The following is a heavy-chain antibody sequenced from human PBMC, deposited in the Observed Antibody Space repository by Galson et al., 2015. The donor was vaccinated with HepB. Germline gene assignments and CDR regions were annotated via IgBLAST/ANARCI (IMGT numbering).Heavy chain of an antibody. D-gene: IGHD5-12*01. CDR2: INHSGST. J-gene: IGHJ4*02. CDR1: GGSFSGYY. V-gene: IGHV4-34*01. Sequence: ETLSLTCAVYGGSFSGYYWSWIRQPPGKGLEWIGEINHSGSTNYNPSLKSRVTMSVDTSKNQFSLKLSSVTAVDTAVYYCASHGHRGYEVDYWGQGTLVTVSS. CDR3: ASHGHRGYEVDY.